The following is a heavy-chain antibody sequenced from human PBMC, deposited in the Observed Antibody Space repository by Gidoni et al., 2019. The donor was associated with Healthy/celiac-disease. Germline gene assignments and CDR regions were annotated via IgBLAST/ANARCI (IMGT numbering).Heavy chain of an antibody. CDR3: ARDYFGYYAMDV. D-gene: IGHD3-10*01. CDR2: ISSSSDSI. Sequence: EVQLVESGGGMVKPGGSLRLSCAASGFTFSSYSMNWVRQAPGKGLEWVSVISSSSDSIYYADSVKGRFTISRDNAKNSLYLQMNSLRAEDTAVYYCARDYFGYYAMDVWGQGTTVTVSS. J-gene: IGHJ6*02. CDR1: GFTFSSYS. V-gene: IGHV3-21*01.